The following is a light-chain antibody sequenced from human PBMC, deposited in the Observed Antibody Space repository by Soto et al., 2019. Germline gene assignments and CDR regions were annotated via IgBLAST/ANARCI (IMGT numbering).Light chain of an antibody. CDR2: RHS. J-gene: IGLJ1*01. CDR1: SSNTGAGYD. V-gene: IGLV1-40*01. CDR3: QSYDSSLSGYV. Sequence: QSVLTQPPAVSGAPRQRVTISCTGSSSNTGAGYDVHWYQQLPGTAPKLLIYRHSNRPSGVPDRFSGSKSGTSASLAITGLQAEDEADYYCQSYDSSLSGYVFGTRTKVTVL.